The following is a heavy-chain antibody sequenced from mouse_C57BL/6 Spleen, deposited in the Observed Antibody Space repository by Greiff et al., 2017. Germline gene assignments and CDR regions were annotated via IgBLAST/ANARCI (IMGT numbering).Heavy chain of an antibody. Sequence: QVQLQQPGAELVMPGASVKLSCKASGYTFTSYWMNWVKQRPGQGLEWIGEIDPSDSYTNYNQKFKGKSTLTVDKSSSTADMQLSSLTSEDSAVYYCARSGYYGSLLAMDYWCQGTSVTVSS. J-gene: IGHJ4*01. CDR1: GYTFTSYW. CDR2: IDPSDSYT. CDR3: ARSGYYGSLLAMDY. V-gene: IGHV1-69*01. D-gene: IGHD1-1*01.